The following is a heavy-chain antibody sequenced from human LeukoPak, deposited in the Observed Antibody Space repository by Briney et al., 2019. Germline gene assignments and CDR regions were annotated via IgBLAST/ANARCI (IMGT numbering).Heavy chain of an antibody. CDR1: GYTLTELS. V-gene: IGHV1-24*01. CDR3: ATSRSRFLEWANAFDI. D-gene: IGHD3-3*01. Sequence: ASVEVSCKVSGYTLTELSMHWVRQAPGKGLEWMGGFDPEDGETIYAQKFQGRVTMTEDTSTDTAYMELSSLRSEDTAVYYCATSRSRFLEWANAFDIWGQGTVVTVSS. CDR2: FDPEDGET. J-gene: IGHJ3*02.